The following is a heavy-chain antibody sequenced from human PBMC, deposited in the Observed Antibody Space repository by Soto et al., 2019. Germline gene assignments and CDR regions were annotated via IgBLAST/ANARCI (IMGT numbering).Heavy chain of an antibody. CDR2: ISSSSSYT. V-gene: IGHV3-11*06. CDR3: ARDGAIFGFDP. CDR1: GFTFSYYY. Sequence: PGGSLRLSCAASGFTFSYYYMSWIRQAPGKGLEWVSYISSSSSYTNYADSVKGRFTISRDNAKNSLYLQMNSLRAEDTAVYYCARDGAIFGFDPWGQGTLVTVSS. D-gene: IGHD3-16*01. J-gene: IGHJ5*02.